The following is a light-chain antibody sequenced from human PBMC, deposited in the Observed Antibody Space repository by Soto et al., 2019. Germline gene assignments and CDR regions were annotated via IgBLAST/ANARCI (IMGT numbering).Light chain of an antibody. CDR2: DAS. Sequence: EIVLTQSPATLSLSPGERATLSCRASQSVSSYLAWYQQKPGQAPRLLIYDASNRATGIPARFSGSGSETDFTLTISSLEPEDFAVYYCQQRSNPYTFGQGTKLEIK. CDR3: QQRSNPYT. CDR1: QSVSSY. V-gene: IGKV3-11*01. J-gene: IGKJ2*01.